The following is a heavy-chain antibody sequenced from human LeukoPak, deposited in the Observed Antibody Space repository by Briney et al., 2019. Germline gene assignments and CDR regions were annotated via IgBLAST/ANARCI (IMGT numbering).Heavy chain of an antibody. CDR1: GFTFSSYA. D-gene: IGHD6-19*01. CDR2: ISGSGGST. V-gene: IGHV3-23*01. Sequence: GGSLRLSCAASGFTFSSYAMSWVRQAPGKGLEWVSAISGSGGSTYYADSVKGRFTISRDNSKNTLYPQMNSLRAEDTAVYYCARYSSDYFDYWGQGTLVTVSS. CDR3: ARYSSDYFDY. J-gene: IGHJ4*02.